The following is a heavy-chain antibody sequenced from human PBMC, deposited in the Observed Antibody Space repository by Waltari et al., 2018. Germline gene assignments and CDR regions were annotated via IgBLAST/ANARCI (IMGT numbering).Heavy chain of an antibody. CDR3: ARESGDYSPVDN. Sequence: QVQLQESGPGLVKPLETMSLTCSVSGGSIRSYYWSWIRQPAGKGLEWIGHIFTSGITKYNPSLKRRVTMSVDTSKNQFSLKLTSVTAADTVVYYCARESGDYSPVDNWGQGTLVTVSS. D-gene: IGHD4-17*01. CDR2: IFTSGIT. V-gene: IGHV4-4*07. CDR1: GGSIRSYY. J-gene: IGHJ4*02.